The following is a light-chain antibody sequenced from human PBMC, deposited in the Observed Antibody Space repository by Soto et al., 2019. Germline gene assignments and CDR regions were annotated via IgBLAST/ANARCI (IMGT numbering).Light chain of an antibody. J-gene: IGKJ2*01. Sequence: EIVLTQSPGTLSLSPGERATLSCRAGQSVSSSYLAWYQQKPGLAPRLLIYGASNRAIGIPDRFSGSGSGTDFTLTIIRLEPEDFAVYYCQQYDTSPYTFGQGTKLEIK. CDR3: QQYDTSPYT. V-gene: IGKV3-20*01. CDR2: GAS. CDR1: QSVSSSY.